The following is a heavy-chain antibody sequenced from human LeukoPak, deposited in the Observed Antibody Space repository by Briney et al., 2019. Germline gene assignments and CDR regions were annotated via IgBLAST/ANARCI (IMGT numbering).Heavy chain of an antibody. CDR2: INPSGGNT. D-gene: IGHD5-18*01. CDR1: GYTFTSYF. V-gene: IGHV1-46*01. CDR3: ARALPHRRLMDTAMEQHWFDP. Sequence: ASVKVSCKASGYTFTSYFMHWVRQAPGQGLEWMGIINPSGGNTNYAQKFQGRVTMTRDMSTSTVYMDLSSLRSEDTAMYYCARALPHRRLMDTAMEQHWFDPWGQGTLVTVSS. J-gene: IGHJ5*02.